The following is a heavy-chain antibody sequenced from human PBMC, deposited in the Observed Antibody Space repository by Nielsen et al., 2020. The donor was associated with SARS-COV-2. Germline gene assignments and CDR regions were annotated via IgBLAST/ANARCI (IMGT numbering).Heavy chain of an antibody. CDR1: GGSISSSSYY. Sequence: SETLSLTCTVSGGSISSSSYYWGWIRQPPGKGLEWIGSIYYSGSTYYNPSLKSRVTISVDTSKNQFSLKLSSVTAADTAVYYCARVGGEYGDYVDYFDYWGQGTLVTVSS. CDR3: ARVGGEYGDYVDYFDY. V-gene: IGHV4-39*07. J-gene: IGHJ4*02. CDR2: IYYSGST. D-gene: IGHD4-17*01.